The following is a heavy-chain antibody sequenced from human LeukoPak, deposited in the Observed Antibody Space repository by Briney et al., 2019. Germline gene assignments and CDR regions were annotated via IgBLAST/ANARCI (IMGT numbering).Heavy chain of an antibody. CDR2: IRYDGSNK. CDR1: GFTFSSYG. J-gene: IGHJ4*01. V-gene: IGHV3-30*02. CDR3: WREGFYFFDF. Sequence: GGSLRLSCAASGFTFSSYGMHWVRQAPGKGLEWVAFIRYDGSNKYYADSVKGRFTISRDNAKDSVYLQMNSLRAEDSATYYCWREGFYFFDFWGQGTLVTVSS.